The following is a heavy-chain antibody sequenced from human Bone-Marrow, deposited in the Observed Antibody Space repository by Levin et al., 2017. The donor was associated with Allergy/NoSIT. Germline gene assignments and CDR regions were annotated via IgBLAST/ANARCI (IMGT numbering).Heavy chain of an antibody. V-gene: IGHV4-4*02. CDR2: IYHSGRT. Sequence: PSETLSLTCAVSGGSISSTDWWSWVRQPPGKGLEWIGEIYHSGRTSYNPSLKSRVTISVDNSKNQFSLNLSSVTAADTAVYYCARAGGHMVAATWGQGTLVTVSS. CDR3: ARAGGHMVAAT. D-gene: IGHD2-15*01. J-gene: IGHJ4*02. CDR1: GGSISSTDW.